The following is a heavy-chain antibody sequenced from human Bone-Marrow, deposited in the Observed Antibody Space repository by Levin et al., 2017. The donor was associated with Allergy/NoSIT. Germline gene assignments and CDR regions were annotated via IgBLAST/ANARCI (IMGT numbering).Heavy chain of an antibody. V-gene: IGHV4-34*01. CDR1: GGSFRDSY. Sequence: SQTLSLTCAVYGGSFRDSYWSWIRPPPGKGLEWIGEINHSGSTNYNPSLKSRVTISVDTSKNQFSLKLSSVTAADTAVYYCARGWRYYYGSGSEGFDYWGQGTLVTVSS. D-gene: IGHD3-10*01. CDR2: INHSGST. CDR3: ARGWRYYYGSGSEGFDY. J-gene: IGHJ4*02.